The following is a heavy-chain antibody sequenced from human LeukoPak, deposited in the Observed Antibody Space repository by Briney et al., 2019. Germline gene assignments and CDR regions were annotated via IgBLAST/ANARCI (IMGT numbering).Heavy chain of an antibody. V-gene: IGHV3-21*01. Sequence: GGSLRLSCAASGFTFSSYSMNWVRQAPGKGLEWVSSISSSSSYIYYADSVKGRFTISRDNAKNSLYLQVNSLRAEDTAVYYCAREIALAGLNDYWGQGTLVSFSS. J-gene: IGHJ4*02. CDR1: GFTFSSYS. CDR3: AREIALAGLNDY. D-gene: IGHD6-19*01. CDR2: ISSSSSYI.